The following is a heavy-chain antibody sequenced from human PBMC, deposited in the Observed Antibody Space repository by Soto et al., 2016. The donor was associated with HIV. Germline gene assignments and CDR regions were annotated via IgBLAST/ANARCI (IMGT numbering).Heavy chain of an antibody. CDR2: IYDSGST. D-gene: IGHD3-10*01. Sequence: HVQLQESGPRLVKPSQTLSLTCTVSGDSITSGGYFWSWIRQQPGKGLEWIGYIYDSGSTFYNPSLKNRVVISIDRSRNRFFLKVNGMTAADTAIYYCARDRRRFGELLFDYWGPGILVNVFS. V-gene: IGHV4-31*03. J-gene: IGHJ4*02. CDR1: GDSITSGGYF. CDR3: ARDRRRFGELLFDY.